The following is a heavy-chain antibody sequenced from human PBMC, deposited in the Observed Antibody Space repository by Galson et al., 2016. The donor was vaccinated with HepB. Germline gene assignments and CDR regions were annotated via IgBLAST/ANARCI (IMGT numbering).Heavy chain of an antibody. V-gene: IGHV5-51*01. D-gene: IGHD6-13*01. J-gene: IGHJ4*02. CDR1: GSSFSSYW. Sequence: QSGAEVKRPGESLKISCKGSGSSFSSYWIGWVRQMPGKGLEWMGIIFPRDSDIRYSPSFEGQVSISADKSINTAYLHWTSLKASDTAMYFCARHRSGIAADWGQGTLVTVSS. CDR3: ARHRSGIAAD. CDR2: IFPRDSDI.